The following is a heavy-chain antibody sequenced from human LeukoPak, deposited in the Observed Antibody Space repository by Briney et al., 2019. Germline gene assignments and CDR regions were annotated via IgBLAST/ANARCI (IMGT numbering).Heavy chain of an antibody. J-gene: IGHJ3*02. Sequence: GGSLRLSCAPSGFTFSSYWISWVRQAPGKGLEWVANIKKDRSGKYYVDSVRGRFTISRDNAKNLVYLQMNSLRAEDTAVYYCARDPWHGALDIWGQGTMVTVSS. CDR1: GFTFSSYW. V-gene: IGHV3-7*01. CDR2: IKKDRSGK. CDR3: ARDPWHGALDI.